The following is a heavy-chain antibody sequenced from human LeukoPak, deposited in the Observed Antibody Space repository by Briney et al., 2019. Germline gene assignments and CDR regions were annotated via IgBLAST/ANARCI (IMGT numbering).Heavy chain of an antibody. CDR3: ARGGSPVPLY. CDR2: IYYSGSS. CDR1: RGSTSSYY. J-gene: IGHJ4*02. V-gene: IGHV4-59*01. D-gene: IGHD1-26*01. Sequence: SETLSHTCTVSRGSTSSYYWSWIRQPPGKGLEWIGYIYYSGSSNYNPSLKSRVTLSVDTSKNQFSLKLSSVTAADTAVYYCARGGSPVPLYWGQGTLVTVSS.